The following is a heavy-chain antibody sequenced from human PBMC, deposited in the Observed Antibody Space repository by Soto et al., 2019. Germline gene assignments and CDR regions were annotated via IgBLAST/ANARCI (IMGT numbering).Heavy chain of an antibody. V-gene: IGHV3-23*01. CDR1: GFTFTDYS. CDR2: ISGSASST. Sequence: GGSLRLSCAASGFTFTDYSMTWVRQAPGKGLEWVSSISGSASSTFYAGSVKGRFTISRDNSRNTVSLQMNSLRAEDTAVYYCAKASSTISPDYWGQGTLVTVSS. J-gene: IGHJ4*02. D-gene: IGHD5-12*01. CDR3: AKASSTISPDY.